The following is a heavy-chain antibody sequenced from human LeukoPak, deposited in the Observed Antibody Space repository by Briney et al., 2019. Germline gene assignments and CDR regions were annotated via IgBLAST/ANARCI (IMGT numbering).Heavy chain of an antibody. D-gene: IGHD6-19*01. Sequence: PSETLSLTCAVYGGSFSGYYWSWIRQPPGKGLEWIGEINHSGSTNYNPSLKSRVTISVDTSKNQFSLKLSSVTAADTAVYYFARGSQGSGDYWGQGPWSPSPQ. J-gene: IGHJ4*02. CDR3: ARGSQGSGDY. V-gene: IGHV4-34*01. CDR2: INHSGST. CDR1: GGSFSGYY.